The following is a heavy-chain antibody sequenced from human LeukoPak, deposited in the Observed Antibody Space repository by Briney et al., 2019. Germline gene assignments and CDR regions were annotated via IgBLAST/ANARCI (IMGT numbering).Heavy chain of an antibody. J-gene: IGHJ4*02. V-gene: IGHV1-69*13. CDR3: AREDYYDSSGPFDY. CDR1: GYTXTSYG. Sequence: SVKVSCKASGYTXTSYGISGVRQAPGQGLEWMGGIIPIFGTANYAQKFQGRVTITADESTSTAYMELSSLRSEDTAVYYCAREDYYDSSGPFDYWGQGTLVTVSS. CDR2: IIPIFGTA. D-gene: IGHD3-22*01.